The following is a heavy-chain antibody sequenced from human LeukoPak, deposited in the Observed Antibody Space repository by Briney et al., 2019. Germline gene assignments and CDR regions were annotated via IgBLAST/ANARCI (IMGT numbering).Heavy chain of an antibody. Sequence: GASVKVSCTASGYTFTGYYMHWVRQAPGQGLEWMGGIIPIFGTANYEQKFQGRVTITADEPTSTAYMELSSLRSEDTAVYYCARDRRGSSCPFDIWGQGTMVTVSS. CDR3: ARDRRGSSCPFDI. CDR2: IIPIFGTA. CDR1: GYTFTGYY. D-gene: IGHD6-13*01. V-gene: IGHV1-69*13. J-gene: IGHJ3*02.